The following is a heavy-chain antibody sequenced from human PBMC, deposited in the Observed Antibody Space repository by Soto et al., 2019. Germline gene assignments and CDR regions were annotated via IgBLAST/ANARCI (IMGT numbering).Heavy chain of an antibody. CDR3: AKDKSPGDYLDY. CDR1: GFTFSSYG. CDR2: ISYDGSNK. Sequence: QVQLVESGGGVVQPGRSLRLSCAASGFTFSSYGMHWVRQAPGKGLEWVAVISYDGSNKYYADSVKGRFTISRDNSKNPLYLQMNSLRAEDTAVYYCAKDKSPGDYLDYWGQGTLVTVSS. V-gene: IGHV3-30*18. D-gene: IGHD4-17*01. J-gene: IGHJ4*02.